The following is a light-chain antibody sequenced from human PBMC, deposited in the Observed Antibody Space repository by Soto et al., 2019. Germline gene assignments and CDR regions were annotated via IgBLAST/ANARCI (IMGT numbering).Light chain of an antibody. J-gene: IGKJ1*01. V-gene: IGKV1-5*01. CDR1: QSIGRY. CDR2: DVS. CDR3: QQNNTFWT. Sequence: DIQMTQSPASLSASVGVRVTTTCRASQSIGRYLNWYQQIPGQAPTLLIYDVSSLVRGVPSRFSGTGTGTEFTITIRSPQPDDVATYYCQQNNTFWTFGQGTKVDIK.